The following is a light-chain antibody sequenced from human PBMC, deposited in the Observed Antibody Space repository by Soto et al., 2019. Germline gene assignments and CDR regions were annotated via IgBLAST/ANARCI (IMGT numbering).Light chain of an antibody. CDR3: QHYNSYSEA. Sequence: DIQMTQSPSTLSGSVGDRVTITCRASQTISSWLAWYQQKPGKAPKLLIYKASTLKSGVPSRFRGSGSRTELTLTSSSLQPDDFATYYCQHYNSYSEAFGKGTKVDI. CDR2: KAS. V-gene: IGKV1-5*03. J-gene: IGKJ1*01. CDR1: QTISSW.